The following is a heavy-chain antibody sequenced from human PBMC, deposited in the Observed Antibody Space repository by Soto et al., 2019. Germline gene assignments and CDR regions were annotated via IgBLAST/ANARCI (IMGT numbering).Heavy chain of an antibody. CDR3: ARLYYYGSGSQKLYYFDY. CDR2: IYYSGST. CDR1: GGSISSYY. Sequence: SETLSLTCTVSGGSISSYYWSWIRQPPGKGLEWIGYIYYSGSTKYNPSIKSRVTISVDTSKNQFSLKLSTVSAADTALYYCARLYYYGSGSQKLYYFDYWGQGTLVTVSS. V-gene: IGHV4-59*12. D-gene: IGHD3-10*01. J-gene: IGHJ4*02.